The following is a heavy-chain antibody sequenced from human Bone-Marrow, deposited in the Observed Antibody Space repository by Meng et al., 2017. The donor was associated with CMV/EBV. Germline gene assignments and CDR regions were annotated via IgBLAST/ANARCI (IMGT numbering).Heavy chain of an antibody. CDR3: ARVINYYYGMDV. D-gene: IGHD2/OR15-2a*01. J-gene: IGHJ6*02. CDR1: GFTFSSYD. CDR2: LGTAGDT. Sequence: GESLKISCAASGFTFSSYDTHWVRRPTGKGLEWVSPLGTAGDTYCPGSVKGRLTVSRENAKNSLYLQMNSLRAEDTAVYYCARVINYYYGMDVWGQGTTVTVSS. V-gene: IGHV3-13*01.